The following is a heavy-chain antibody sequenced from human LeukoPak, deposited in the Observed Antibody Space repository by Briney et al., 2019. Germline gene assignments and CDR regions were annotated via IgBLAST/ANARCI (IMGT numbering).Heavy chain of an antibody. Sequence: SETLSLTCTVSGGSISSGGYYWSWIRQPPGKGLEWIGYIYHSGSTYYNPSLKSRVTISVDRSKNQFSLKLSSVTAADTAVYYCARGPALDYYYYYYYMDVWGKGTTVTVSS. D-gene: IGHD2-2*01. CDR2: IYHSGST. V-gene: IGHV4-30-2*01. CDR3: ARGPALDYYYYYYYMDV. CDR1: GGSISSGGYY. J-gene: IGHJ6*03.